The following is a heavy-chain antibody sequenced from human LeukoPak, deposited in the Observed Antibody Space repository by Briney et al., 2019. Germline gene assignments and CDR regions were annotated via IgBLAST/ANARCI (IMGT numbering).Heavy chain of an antibody. CDR3: ARQVYCDSSRCLNPFDY. V-gene: IGHV5-51*01. CDR1: GYSFTSNW. Sequence: GESLKISCKGRGYSFTSNWIGWVRPMPGKGLEWMGIIYPGDSDPRYSPSFQGQVTISADKSIGTAYLQWSSLKASDTAMYYCARQVYCDSSRCLNPFDYWGQRTLVTVSS. D-gene: IGHD2/OR15-2a*01. CDR2: IYPGDSDP. J-gene: IGHJ4*02.